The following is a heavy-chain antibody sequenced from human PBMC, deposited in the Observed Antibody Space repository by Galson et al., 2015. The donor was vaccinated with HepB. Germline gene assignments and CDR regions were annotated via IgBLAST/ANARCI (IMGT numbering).Heavy chain of an antibody. J-gene: IGHJ1*01. V-gene: IGHV1-18*01. CDR3: ARDWVIAAADHLYEYFQH. CDR1: GYTFTSYG. D-gene: IGHD6-13*01. Sequence: SVKVSCKASGYTFTSYGISWVRQAPGQGLEWMGWISAYNGNTNYAQKLQGRVTMTTDTSTSTAYMELRSLRSDDTAVYYCARDWVIAAADHLYEYFQHWGQGTLVTVSS. CDR2: ISAYNGNT.